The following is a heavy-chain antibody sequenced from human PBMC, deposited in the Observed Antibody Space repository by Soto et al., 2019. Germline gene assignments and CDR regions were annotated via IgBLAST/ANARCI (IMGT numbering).Heavy chain of an antibody. V-gene: IGHV3-30*03. Sequence: QVQLVESGGGVVQPGRSLRLSCAASGFAFSNFGMQWGRQAPGKGLEWVASISYDGNTKKCSDSVKGRFTISRDISSNTLYLQMSSLRSGDTAVYYCARFWGPVTSAVDDFWGQGTLVTVSS. CDR3: ARFWGPVTSAVDDF. D-gene: IGHD3-16*01. CDR2: ISYDGNTK. CDR1: GFAFSNFG. J-gene: IGHJ4*02.